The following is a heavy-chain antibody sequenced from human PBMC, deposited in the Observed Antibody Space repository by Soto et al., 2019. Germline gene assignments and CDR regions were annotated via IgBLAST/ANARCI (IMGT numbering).Heavy chain of an antibody. CDR1: GGSISSGGYF. D-gene: IGHD3-16*01. Sequence: SETLSLTCSVSGGSISSGGYFWSWVRQHPGKGLEWIGYIYFGGNTNYNPSLKSRVTMSADASKNQFSLKLSSVTAADTAVSYSTRSVGQRLYYFDYSGQRTLLTVSS. V-gene: IGHV4-31*03. CDR2: IYFGGNT. CDR3: TRSVGQRLYYFDY. J-gene: IGHJ4*02.